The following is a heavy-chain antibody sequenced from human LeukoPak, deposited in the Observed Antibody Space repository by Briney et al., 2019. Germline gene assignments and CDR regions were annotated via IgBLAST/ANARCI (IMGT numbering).Heavy chain of an antibody. CDR1: GFTFSSYA. CDR3: ARDLRGYSYGYYFDY. D-gene: IGHD5-18*01. CDR2: ISSSSSYI. V-gene: IGHV3-21*01. J-gene: IGHJ4*02. Sequence: GGSLRLSCAASGFTFSSYAMHWVRQAPGKGLEWVSSISSSSSYIYYADSVKGRFTISRDNAKNSLYLQMNSLRAEDTAVYYCARDLRGYSYGYYFDYWGQGTLVTVSS.